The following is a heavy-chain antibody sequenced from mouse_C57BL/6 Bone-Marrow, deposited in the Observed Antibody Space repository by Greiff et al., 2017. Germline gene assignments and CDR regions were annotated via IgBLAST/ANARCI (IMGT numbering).Heavy chain of an antibody. CDR3: ARAYYGNYDY. Sequence: EVQLVESGGGLVQPGGSLKLSCAASGFTFSSYTMSWVRQTPEKRLEWVAYISNGGGSTYYPDNVKGRFTISRDNAKNTLYLQMSSLKSEDKAMYYCARAYYGNYDYWGQGTTLTVSS. CDR1: GFTFSSYT. J-gene: IGHJ2*01. D-gene: IGHD2-10*01. CDR2: ISNGGGST. V-gene: IGHV5-12-2*01.